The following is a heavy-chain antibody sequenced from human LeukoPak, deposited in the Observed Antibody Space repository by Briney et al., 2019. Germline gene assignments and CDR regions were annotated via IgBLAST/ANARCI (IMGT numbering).Heavy chain of an antibody. CDR1: GFTFSSYG. CDR3: AKDGYTEWLGLYYFDY. V-gene: IGHV3-23*01. Sequence: PGGTLRLSCAASGFTFSSYGMSWVRQAPGKGLEWVSGICGSGGRTYYADFVKGRFTISRDNSKNTLFLQMNSLRAEDTAVYYCAKDGYTEWLGLYYFDYWGQGTLVTVSS. CDR2: ICGSGGRT. D-gene: IGHD6-19*01. J-gene: IGHJ4*02.